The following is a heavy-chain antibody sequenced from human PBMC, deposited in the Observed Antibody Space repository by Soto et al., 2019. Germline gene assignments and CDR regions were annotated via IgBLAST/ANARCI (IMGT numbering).Heavy chain of an antibody. Sequence: PSETLSLTCTVSGGSISSSSYYWGWIRQPPGKGLEWIGSIYYSGSTYYNPSLKSRVTISVDTSKNQFSLKLSSVTAADTAVYYCARQNSSSRYGMHVWGQGTTVTVSS. CDR1: GGSISSSSYY. V-gene: IGHV4-39*01. CDR2: IYYSGST. D-gene: IGHD6-6*01. J-gene: IGHJ6*02. CDR3: ARQNSSSRYGMHV.